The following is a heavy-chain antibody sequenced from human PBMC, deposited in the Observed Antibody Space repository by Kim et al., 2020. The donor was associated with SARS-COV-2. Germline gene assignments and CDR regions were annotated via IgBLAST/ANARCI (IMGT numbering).Heavy chain of an antibody. J-gene: IGHJ6*02. CDR3: ARHGDIVVVPASYYYGMDV. V-gene: IGHV5-10-1*01. D-gene: IGHD2-2*01. CDR2: IDPSDSYT. Sequence: GESLKISCKGSGYSFTSYWISWVRQMPGKGLEWMGRIDPSDSYTNYSPSFQGHVTISADKSISTAYLQWSSLKASDTAMYYCARHGDIVVVPASYYYGMDVWGQGTTVTVSS. CDR1: GYSFTSYW.